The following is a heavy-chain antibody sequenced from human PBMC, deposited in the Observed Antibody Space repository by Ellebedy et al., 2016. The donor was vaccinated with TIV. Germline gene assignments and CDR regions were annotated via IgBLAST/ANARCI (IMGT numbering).Heavy chain of an antibody. J-gene: IGHJ4*02. CDR3: GMRVGEGIQLWGGFDS. CDR1: GGSVSSTRYY. Sequence: PSETLSLTCSVSGGSVSSTRYYWAWIRQAPGKGLEWVSSITESGGNTYYADSVKGRFTISRDNSKNTLYLQMDGLRVEDTAVYFCGMRVGEGIQLWGGFDSWGQGTLVTVSS. CDR2: ITESGGNT. V-gene: IGHV3-23*01. D-gene: IGHD5-18*01.